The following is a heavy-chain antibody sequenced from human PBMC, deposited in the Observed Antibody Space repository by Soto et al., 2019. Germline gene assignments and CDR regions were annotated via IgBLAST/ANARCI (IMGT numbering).Heavy chain of an antibody. J-gene: IGHJ4*02. CDR3: ARDGGRHSGGIDY. CDR1: GGTFSSYS. CDR2: IIPIFGTA. D-gene: IGHD1-26*01. V-gene: IGHV1-69*13. Sequence: SVKVSCKASGGTFSSYSINWVRQAPGQGLEWMGEIIPIFGTANYAQKFQGRVTITAGESTSTAYMELSSLRSEDTAVYYCARDGGRHSGGIDYWGQGTLVTVSS.